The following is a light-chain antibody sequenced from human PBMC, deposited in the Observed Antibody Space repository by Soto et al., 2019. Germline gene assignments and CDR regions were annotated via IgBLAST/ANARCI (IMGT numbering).Light chain of an antibody. J-gene: IGLJ3*02. CDR3: AGWDGSLSGWV. CDR1: SSDVGGYNY. Sequence: QSVLTQPPSASGSPGQSVTISCTGTSSDVGGYNYVSWYQQHPGKAPKLMIYEVSKRPSGVPDRFSGSKSGTSASLAITELRSEDEADYYCAGWDGSLSGWVFGGGTKVTVL. CDR2: EVS. V-gene: IGLV2-8*01.